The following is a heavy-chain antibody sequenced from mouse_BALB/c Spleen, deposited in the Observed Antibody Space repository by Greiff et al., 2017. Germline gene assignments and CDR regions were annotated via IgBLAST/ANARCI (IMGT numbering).Heavy chain of an antibody. D-gene: IGHD1-1*01. V-gene: IGHV10-1*02. J-gene: IGHJ3*01. Sequence: EVQLVESGGGLVQPKGSLKLSCAASGFTFNTYAMNWVRQAPGKGLEWVARIRSKSNIYATYYADSVKDRFTISRDDSQSMLYLQMNNLKTEDTAMYYCVRHEFYYYGSSYRGFAYWGQGTLVTVSA. CDR3: VRHEFYYYGSSYRGFAY. CDR1: GFTFNTYA. CDR2: IRSKSNIYAT.